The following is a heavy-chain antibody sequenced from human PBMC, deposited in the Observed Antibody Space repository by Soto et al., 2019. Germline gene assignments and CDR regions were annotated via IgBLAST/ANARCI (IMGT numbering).Heavy chain of an antibody. J-gene: IGHJ4*02. CDR3: TTEPSGLRYFDWLLYFDY. CDR2: IKSKTDGGTT. D-gene: IGHD3-9*01. CDR1: GFTFSNAW. Sequence: GGSLRLSCAASGFTFSNAWMSWVRQAPGKGLEWVGRIKSKTDGGTTDYAAPVKGRFTISRDDSKNTLYLQMNSLKTEDTAVYYCTTEPSGLRYFDWLLYFDYWGQGTLVTVSS. V-gene: IGHV3-15*01.